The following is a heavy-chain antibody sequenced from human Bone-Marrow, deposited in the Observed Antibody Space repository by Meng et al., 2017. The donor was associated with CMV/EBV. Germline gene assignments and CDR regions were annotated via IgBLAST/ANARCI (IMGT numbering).Heavy chain of an antibody. CDR3: AKRPGGSADY. Sequence: GESLKISCAASGFTVSSNYMSWVRQAPGKGLEWVSVIYSGGSTYYADSVKGRFTISRDNSKNTLYPQMNSLRAEDTAVYYCAKRPGGSADYWGQGTLVTVSS. V-gene: IGHV3-53*01. CDR1: GFTVSSNY. CDR2: IYSGGST. J-gene: IGHJ4*02. D-gene: IGHD3-10*01.